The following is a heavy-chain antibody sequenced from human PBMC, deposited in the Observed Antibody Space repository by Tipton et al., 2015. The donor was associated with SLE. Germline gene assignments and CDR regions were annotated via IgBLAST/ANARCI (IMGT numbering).Heavy chain of an antibody. D-gene: IGHD5-12*01. V-gene: IGHV3-48*03. CDR3: ARDASGYEVGYYDYGMDV. J-gene: IGHJ6*02. CDR2: ISGSTTIK. Sequence: GSLRLSCTASGFTFGDYAMSWVRQAPGKGLEWVSYISGSTTIKYYTDSVKGRFTISRDNAKNSLYLQMNSLRAEDTAVYYCARDASGYEVGYYDYGMDVWGQGTTVTVSS. CDR1: GFTFGDYA.